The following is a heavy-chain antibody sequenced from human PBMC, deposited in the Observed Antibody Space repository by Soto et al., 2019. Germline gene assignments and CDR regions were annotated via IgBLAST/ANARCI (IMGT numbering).Heavy chain of an antibody. D-gene: IGHD3-22*01. J-gene: IGHJ4*02. V-gene: IGHV3-23*01. CDR3: AKDGSYYDSPTESDY. CDR2: VSGGGGNM. CDR1: GFTFSSYF. Sequence: PRLSCAASGFTFSSYFMTWVRQAPGKGLEWVSSVSGGGGNMYYADSVKGRFTISRDNSKNTVYLHMNSLKAEDTAVYHCAKDGSYYDSPTESDYWGPGTLVTVSS.